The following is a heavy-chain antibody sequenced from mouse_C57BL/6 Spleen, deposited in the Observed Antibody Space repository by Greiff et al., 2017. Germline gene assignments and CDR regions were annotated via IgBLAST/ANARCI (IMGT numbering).Heavy chain of an antibody. Sequence: VQGVESGAELVRPGASVTLSCKASGYTFTDYEMHWVKQTPVHGLEWIGAIDPETGGTAYNQKFKGKAILTADKSSSTAYMELRSLTSEDSAVYYCTRPHYWGQGTTLTVSS. CDR3: TRPHY. CDR2: IDPETGGT. V-gene: IGHV1-15*01. J-gene: IGHJ2*01. CDR1: GYTFTDYE.